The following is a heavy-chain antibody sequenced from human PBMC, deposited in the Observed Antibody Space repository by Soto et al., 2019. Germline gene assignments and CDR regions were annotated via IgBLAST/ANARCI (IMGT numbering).Heavy chain of an antibody. J-gene: IGHJ5*02. CDR1: GYTFTSYD. CDR2: MNPNSGNT. V-gene: IGHV1-8*01. Sequence: ASVKVSCKASGYTFTSYDINWVRQATGQGLEWMGWMNPNSGNTGYAQKFQGRVTMTRNTSISTAYMELSSLRSEDTAVYYCARVLVVPAARSWFDPWGQGTLVTVSS. CDR3: ARVLVVPAARSWFDP. D-gene: IGHD2-2*01.